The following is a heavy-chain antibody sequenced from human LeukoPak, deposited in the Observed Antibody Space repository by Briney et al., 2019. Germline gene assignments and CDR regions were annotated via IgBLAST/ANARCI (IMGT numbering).Heavy chain of an antibody. CDR2: VSGSGRST. CDR3: AKAANWNDRHNYNYYYGMDV. CDR1: GFTFSAFA. V-gene: IGHV3-23*01. Sequence: GGSLRLSCAASGFTFSAFAMSWVRQAPGKGLGWVSAVSGSGRSTFFADSLKGRFTISRDNSKNTLYLQMNSLRAEDTALYYCAKAANWNDRHNYNYYYGMDVWGQGTTVTVSS. D-gene: IGHD1-20*01. J-gene: IGHJ6*02.